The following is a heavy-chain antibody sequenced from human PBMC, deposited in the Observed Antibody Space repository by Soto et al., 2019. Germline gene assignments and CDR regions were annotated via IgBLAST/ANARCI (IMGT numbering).Heavy chain of an antibody. D-gene: IGHD3-16*01. CDR3: ARTKGAVAFDI. J-gene: IGHJ3*02. CDR2: IKEDGSEQ. Sequence: GGSLRLSCAASGFTFSTYWMSWVRQAPGKGLEWVANIKEDGSEQSYVDSVKGRFTISRDSAENSLYLQMNSLRVEDTAVYYCARTKGAVAFDIWGQGTVVTVSS. CDR1: GFTFSTYW. V-gene: IGHV3-7*01.